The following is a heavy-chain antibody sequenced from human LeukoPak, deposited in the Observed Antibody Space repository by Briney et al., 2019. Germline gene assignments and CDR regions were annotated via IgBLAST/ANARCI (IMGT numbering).Heavy chain of an antibody. CDR3: ARDRQWLGGMDV. J-gene: IGHJ6*02. V-gene: IGHV4-34*01. CDR1: GGSFSGYY. Sequence: SETLSLTCAVYGGSFSGYYLSWIRPPPGKGLEWIGEINHSGSTNYNPSLKSRVTISVDTSKNQFSLKLSSVTAADTAVYYCARDRQWLGGMDVWGQGTTVTVSS. CDR2: INHSGST. D-gene: IGHD6-19*01.